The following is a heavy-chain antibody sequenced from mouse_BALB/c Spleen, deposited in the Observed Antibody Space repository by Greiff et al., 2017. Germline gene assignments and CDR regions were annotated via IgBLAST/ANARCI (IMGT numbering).Heavy chain of an antibody. Sequence: LQESGPELVKPGASVKMSCKASGYTFTSYVMHWVKQKPGQGLEWIGYINPYNDGTKYNEKFKGKATLTSDKSSSTAYMELSSLTSEDSAVYYCARSSYGNYGNAMDYWGQGTSVTVSS. J-gene: IGHJ4*01. D-gene: IGHD2-10*02. CDR1: GYTFTSYV. V-gene: IGHV1-14*01. CDR3: ARSSYGNYGNAMDY. CDR2: INPYNDGT.